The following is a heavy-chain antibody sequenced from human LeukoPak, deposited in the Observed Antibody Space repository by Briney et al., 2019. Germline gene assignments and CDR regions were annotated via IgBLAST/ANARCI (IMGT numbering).Heavy chain of an antibody. J-gene: IGHJ4*02. CDR1: GYTFTGYY. D-gene: IGHD4-23*01. Sequence: ASVKVSCKASGYTFTGYYMHWVRQAPGQGLEWMGWINPNSGGTNYAQKPQGRVTMTRDTSISTAYMELRRLRSDDTAVYYCARGPTVVTQYYFDYWGQGTLVTVSS. CDR3: ARGPTVVTQYYFDY. V-gene: IGHV1-2*02. CDR2: INPNSGGT.